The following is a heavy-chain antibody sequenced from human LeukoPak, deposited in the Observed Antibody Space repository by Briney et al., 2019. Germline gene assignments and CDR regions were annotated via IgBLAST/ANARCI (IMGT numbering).Heavy chain of an antibody. J-gene: IGHJ4*02. V-gene: IGHV1-69*06. CDR1: GGTFSSYA. CDR3: ASRYYDSSGDSDY. CDR2: IIPIFGTA. Sequence: SVKVSCKASGGTFSSYAISWVRQAPGQGLEWMGGIIPIFGTANYAQKFQGRVTITADKSTSTAYMELSSLRSEDTAVYYCASRYYDSSGDSDYWGQGTLVTVSS. D-gene: IGHD3-22*01.